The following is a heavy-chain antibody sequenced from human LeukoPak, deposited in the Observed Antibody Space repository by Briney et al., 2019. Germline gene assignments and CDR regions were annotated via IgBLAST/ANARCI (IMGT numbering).Heavy chain of an antibody. Sequence: AGGSLRLSCAASGFTFSSYSMTWVRQAPGKGLEWVSSISSSSSYIYYADSVKGRFTISRDNAKNSLYLQMNSLRAEDTAVYYCARDVAGRGIRNAFDIWGQGTMVTVSS. D-gene: IGHD6-19*01. J-gene: IGHJ3*02. CDR2: ISSSSSYI. V-gene: IGHV3-21*01. CDR1: GFTFSSYS. CDR3: ARDVAGRGIRNAFDI.